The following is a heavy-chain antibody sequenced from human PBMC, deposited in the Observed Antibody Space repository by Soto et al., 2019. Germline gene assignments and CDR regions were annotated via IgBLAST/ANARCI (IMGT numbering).Heavy chain of an antibody. D-gene: IGHD1-26*01. Sequence: EVQLLESGGGLVQPGGSLRLSCAASGFTFSFCAMNWVRQAPGKGLEWVSSTRGSGGDTYYADSVRGRFATSRDNSKNALYLQRNSLRVEDTAVYYCVKGHSHSYCYFDYWGQGTLVTVSS. V-gene: IGHV3-23*01. CDR2: TRGSGGDT. CDR3: VKGHSHSYCYFDY. J-gene: IGHJ4*02. CDR1: GFTFSFCA.